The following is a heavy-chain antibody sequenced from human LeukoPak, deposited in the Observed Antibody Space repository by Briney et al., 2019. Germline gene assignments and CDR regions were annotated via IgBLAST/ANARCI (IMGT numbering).Heavy chain of an antibody. D-gene: IGHD1-26*01. J-gene: IGHJ4*02. CDR3: ARRGTVGATEFDY. CDR1: GYTLTELS. V-gene: IGHV1-69*05. CDR2: IIPIFGTA. Sequence: SVKVSCKVSGYTLTELSMHWVRQAPGQGLEWMGGIIPIFGTANYAQKFQGRVTITTDESTSTAYMELSSLRSEDTAVYYCARRGTVGATEFDYWGQGTLVTVSS.